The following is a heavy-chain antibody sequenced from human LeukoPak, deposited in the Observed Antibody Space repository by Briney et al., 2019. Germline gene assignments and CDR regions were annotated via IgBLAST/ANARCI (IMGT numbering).Heavy chain of an antibody. V-gene: IGHV4-34*01. CDR1: GGSFSGHY. Sequence: SETLSLTCSVFGGSFSGHYWSWIRQPPGKGLVWIGEINHSVGTNYNSSLKSRLTISLDTSKNQFSLKLSSVTAADTAIYYCVRGGYCSGPTCYSVDYWGQGTLVTVSS. D-gene: IGHD2-15*01. CDR3: VRGGYCSGPTCYSVDY. J-gene: IGHJ4*02. CDR2: INHSVGT.